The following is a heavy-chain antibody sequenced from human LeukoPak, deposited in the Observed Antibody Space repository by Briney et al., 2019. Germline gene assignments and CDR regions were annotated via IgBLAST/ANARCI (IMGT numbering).Heavy chain of an antibody. CDR3: TTDRMTRNGFFDH. V-gene: IGHV3-15*01. CDR1: GFSFRDAY. D-gene: IGHD1-1*01. Sequence: GGSLRLSCTTSGFSFRDAYMSWVRQAPGKGLEWVGRVKSRADGRSTDYAGPVKGRFSISRGDSKNIVYLQMDRLKTDDTAVYYCTTDRMTRNGFFDHWGQGMQVIVSS. CDR2: VKSRADGRST. J-gene: IGHJ4*02.